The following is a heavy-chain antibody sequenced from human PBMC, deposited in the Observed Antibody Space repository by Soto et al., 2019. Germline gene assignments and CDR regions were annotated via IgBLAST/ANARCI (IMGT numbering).Heavy chain of an antibody. CDR2: INPNSGGT. J-gene: IGHJ4*02. D-gene: IGHD2-15*01. CDR1: GYTFTGYY. Sequence: ASVKVSCKASGYTFTGYYMHWVRQAPGQGLEWMGWINPNSGGTNYAQKFQGWVTMTRDTSISTAYMELSRLRSDDTAVYYCAREGYCSGGSCYEESFDYWGQGTPVTVSS. CDR3: AREGYCSGGSCYEESFDY. V-gene: IGHV1-2*04.